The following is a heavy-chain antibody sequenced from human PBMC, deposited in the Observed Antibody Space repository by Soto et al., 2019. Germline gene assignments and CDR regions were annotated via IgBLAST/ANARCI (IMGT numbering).Heavy chain of an antibody. J-gene: IGHJ2*01. Sequence: QVQQVESGGGLVKPGGSLRLSCAASGFTFSDYYMSWIRQAPGKGLEWVSYINSSSSYTNYADSVKGRFTISRDNAKNSLYLQMNSLRAEDTAVYYCARTIVAAGGRRYFDLWGRGTLVTVSS. CDR3: ARTIVAAGGRRYFDL. D-gene: IGHD6-13*01. V-gene: IGHV3-11*05. CDR1: GFTFSDYY. CDR2: INSSSSYT.